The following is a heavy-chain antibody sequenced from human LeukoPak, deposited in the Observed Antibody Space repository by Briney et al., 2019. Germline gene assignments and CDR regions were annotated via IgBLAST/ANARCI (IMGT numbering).Heavy chain of an antibody. CDR2: INSDGSST. CDR3: AREPSTWVVSSSWFAFDY. CDR1: GFTFSSYW. Sequence: WGSLRLSCAASGFTFSSYWMHWVRQAPGKGLVWVSRINSDGSSTSYADSVKGRFTISRDNAKNTLYLQMNSLRAEDTAVYYCAREPSTWVVSSSWFAFDYWGQGTLVTVSS. V-gene: IGHV3-74*01. D-gene: IGHD6-13*01. J-gene: IGHJ4*02.